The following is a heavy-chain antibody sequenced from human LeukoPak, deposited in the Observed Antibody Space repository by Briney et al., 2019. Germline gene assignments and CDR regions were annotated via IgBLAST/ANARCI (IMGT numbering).Heavy chain of an antibody. CDR2: IYYSGST. CDR3: ARGSWYFDL. CDR1: GGSISSYY. Sequence: SETLSLTCTVSGGSISSYYWTWIRQPPGKGLEWIGYIYYSGSTHYNPSPKSRLTILVDTSKNQFSLKLSSVTAADTAVYYCARGSWYFDLWGRGTLVTVSS. V-gene: IGHV4-59*08. J-gene: IGHJ2*01.